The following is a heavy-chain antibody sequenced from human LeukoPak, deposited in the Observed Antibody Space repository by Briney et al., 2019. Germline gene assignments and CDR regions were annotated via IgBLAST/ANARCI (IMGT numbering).Heavy chain of an antibody. Sequence: PGGSLRLSCAASGFTFSSYGMHWVRQAPGKGLEWVAFIRYDGSNKYYADSVKGRFTISRDNSKNTLYLQMNSLRAEDTAVYYRAKEDTAMPTPFDYWGQGTLVTVPS. D-gene: IGHD5-18*01. CDR2: IRYDGSNK. V-gene: IGHV3-30*02. CDR3: AKEDTAMPTPFDY. J-gene: IGHJ4*02. CDR1: GFTFSSYG.